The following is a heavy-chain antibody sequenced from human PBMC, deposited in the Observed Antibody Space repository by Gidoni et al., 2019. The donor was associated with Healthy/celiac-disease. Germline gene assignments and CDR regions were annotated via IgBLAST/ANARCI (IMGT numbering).Heavy chain of an antibody. D-gene: IGHD1-26*01. V-gene: IGHV3-30*07. Sequence: FTISRDNSKNTLYLQMNSLRAEDTAVYYCARVIHSGSYYADAFDIWGQGTMVTVSS. CDR3: ARVIHSGSYYADAFDI. J-gene: IGHJ3*02.